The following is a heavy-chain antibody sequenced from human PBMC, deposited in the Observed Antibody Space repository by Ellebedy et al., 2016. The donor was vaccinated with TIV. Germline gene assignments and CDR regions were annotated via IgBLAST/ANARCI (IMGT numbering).Heavy chain of an antibody. Sequence: GGSLRLXCAASGFTFSSYSMNWVRQAPGKGLEWVSSISSSSSYIYYADSVKGRFTISRDNAKNSLYLQMNSLRPEDTAVYYCARLRGARGYGMDVWGQGTTLTVSS. CDR1: GFTFSSYS. J-gene: IGHJ6*02. V-gene: IGHV3-21*01. CDR2: ISSSSSYI. CDR3: ARLRGARGYGMDV. D-gene: IGHD3-10*01.